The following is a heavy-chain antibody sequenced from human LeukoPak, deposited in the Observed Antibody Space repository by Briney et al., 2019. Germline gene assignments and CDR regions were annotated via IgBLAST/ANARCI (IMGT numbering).Heavy chain of an antibody. J-gene: IGHJ4*02. D-gene: IGHD5-12*01. CDR2: INPSGGST. CDR1: GYTFTSYY. V-gene: IGHV1-46*01. Sequence: ASVKVSCKASGYTFTSYYMHWVRQAPGQGLEWMGIINPSGGSTSYAQKFQGRVTMTRDTSISTAYMELSRLRSDDTAVYYCARDLSYSGYDPDPSFDYWGQGTLVTVSS. CDR3: ARDLSYSGYDPDPSFDY.